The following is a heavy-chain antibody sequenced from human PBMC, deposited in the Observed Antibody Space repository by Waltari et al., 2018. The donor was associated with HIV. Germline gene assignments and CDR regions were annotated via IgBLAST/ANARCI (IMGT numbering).Heavy chain of an antibody. J-gene: IGHJ4*02. D-gene: IGHD6-13*01. Sequence: EVQLAESGGGLVRPGGSLRLSCAASGFSFSRYNMNWVRQAPGKGLEWVASISSSGAFIYYADSVQGRFTISRDNAVNSLYLHLNSLRDEDTAVYYCATMDSIAAAEYWGQGSLVIVSS. CDR2: ISSSGAFI. CDR3: ATMDSIAAAEY. V-gene: IGHV3-21*02. CDR1: GFSFSRYN.